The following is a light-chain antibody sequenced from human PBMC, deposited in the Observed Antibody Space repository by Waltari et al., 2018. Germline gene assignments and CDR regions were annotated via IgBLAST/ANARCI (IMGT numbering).Light chain of an antibody. CDR3: QQDYTTPFT. CDR1: QGIAKE. Sequence: DIQMTQSPSSLSASVGDRVTVTCRASQGIAKELSWYQQKPGKAPTLLIYAASNLQAVVSSRFSGSGSGTDFTLTISSLQPEDVASYYCQQDYTTPFTFGPGTKLDIK. J-gene: IGKJ3*01. CDR2: AAS. V-gene: IGKV1-27*01.